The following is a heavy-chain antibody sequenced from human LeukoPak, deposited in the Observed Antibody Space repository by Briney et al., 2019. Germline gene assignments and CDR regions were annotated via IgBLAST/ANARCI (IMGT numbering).Heavy chain of an antibody. D-gene: IGHD3-10*01. J-gene: IGHJ4*02. Sequence: GESLKFSCKGSGVTFSSFYIGWVRQMPGKGLEWMGIIYPYDSDTRYGPSFQGQVTISVDMSISTAYLQWNSLKASDTAIYYCARRRGGSGAYYVDYWGQGTLVTVSS. CDR2: IYPYDSDT. V-gene: IGHV5-51*01. CDR1: GVTFSSFY. CDR3: ARRRGGSGAYYVDY.